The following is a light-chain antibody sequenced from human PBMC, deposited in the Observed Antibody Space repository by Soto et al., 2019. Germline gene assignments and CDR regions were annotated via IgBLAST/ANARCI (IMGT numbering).Light chain of an antibody. J-gene: IGKJ3*01. CDR3: QKYNSAPCT. Sequence: DIQMTQSPSSLSASVGDRVTITCRASQGISNFLAWYQQKPGQVPDLLIYAASTLQSGVPSRFSGSGSGTDFTLTISSLQSEDVATYYCQKYNSAPCTFGPGTKVDIK. V-gene: IGKV1-27*01. CDR2: AAS. CDR1: QGISNF.